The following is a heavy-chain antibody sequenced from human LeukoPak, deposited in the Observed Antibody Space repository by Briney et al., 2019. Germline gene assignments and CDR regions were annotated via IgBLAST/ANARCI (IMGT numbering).Heavy chain of an antibody. D-gene: IGHD6-13*01. CDR1: GFTFSTYW. J-gene: IGHJ4*02. V-gene: IGHV3-7*01. CDR2: IKQDGSEK. CDR3: ARDSAGNDY. Sequence: GGSLRLSCEASGFTFSTYWMSWVRQAPGKGLEWVANIKQDGSEKYYVDSVKGRFTISRDNAKNSLNLQMNSLRAEDTAMYYCARDSAGNDYWGQGTLVTVSS.